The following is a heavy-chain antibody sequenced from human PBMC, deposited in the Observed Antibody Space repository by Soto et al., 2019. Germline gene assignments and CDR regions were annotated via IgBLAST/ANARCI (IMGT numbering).Heavy chain of an antibody. D-gene: IGHD5-12*01. CDR2: IKQDGSEK. J-gene: IGHJ4*02. V-gene: IGHV3-7*01. Sequence: EVQLVESGGDLVQPGGSLSLSCAASGFALSDYWMSWFRQAPGKGLEGVANIKQDGSEKYYVDSVKGRFTISRDNAKNSLYLQMNSLRVEDTAVYYCARATSVDAYWGQGTLVTVSS. CDR1: GFALSDYW. CDR3: ARATSVDAY.